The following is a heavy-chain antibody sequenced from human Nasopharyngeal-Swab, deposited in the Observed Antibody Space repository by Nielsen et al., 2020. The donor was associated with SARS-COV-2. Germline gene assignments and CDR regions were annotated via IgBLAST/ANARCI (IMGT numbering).Heavy chain of an antibody. CDR2: ISSSSYI. J-gene: IGHJ6*02. Sequence: GGSLRLSCAASGFTFSSYSMNWVRQAPGKGLEWVSSISSSSYIYYADSVKGRFTISRDNAKNSLYLQMNSLRAEDTAVYYCASDSSPTGRHGMGVWGQGTTVTVSS. D-gene: IGHD6-13*01. CDR3: ASDSSPTGRHGMGV. CDR1: GFTFSSYS. V-gene: IGHV3-21*01.